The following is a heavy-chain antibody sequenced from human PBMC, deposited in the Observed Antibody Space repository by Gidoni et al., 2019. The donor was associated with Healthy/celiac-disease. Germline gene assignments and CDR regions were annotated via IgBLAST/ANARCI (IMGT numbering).Heavy chain of an antibody. J-gene: IGHJ4*02. D-gene: IGHD6-19*01. CDR3: AKDDGYSSGLDY. Sequence: EVQLLESGGGLVQPGGSLSLSCSASGFTFSSYAMSWVRQAPGKGLEWVSAISGSGGSTYYADSVKGRFTISRDNSKNTLYLQMNSLRAEDTAVYYCAKDDGYSSGLDYWGQGTLVTVSS. CDR2: ISGSGGST. CDR1: GFTFSSYA. V-gene: IGHV3-23*01.